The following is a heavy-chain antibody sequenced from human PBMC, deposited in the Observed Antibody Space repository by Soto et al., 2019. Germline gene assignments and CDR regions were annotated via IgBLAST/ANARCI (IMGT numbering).Heavy chain of an antibody. V-gene: IGHV3-30-3*01. CDR2: ISYDGSDK. CDR1: GFTLSSYA. CDR3: ARDYYKYYDSSGYYRSPAY. D-gene: IGHD3-22*01. J-gene: IGHJ4*02. Sequence: GGSLRLFCAASGFTLSSYAMHWVRQAPGKGLEWVALISYDGSDKDYADSVKGRFTISRDNSRNTLFLQMNSLRAEDTAVYYCARDYYKYYDSSGYYRSPAYWGQGTLVTVSS.